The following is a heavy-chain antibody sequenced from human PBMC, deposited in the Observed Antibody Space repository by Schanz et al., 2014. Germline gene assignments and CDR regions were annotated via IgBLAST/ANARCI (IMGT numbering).Heavy chain of an antibody. CDR2: ISNSGYTI. CDR3: ARAPPPYSSSPYYWYYGMDV. D-gene: IGHD6-6*01. CDR1: GFTFSDYY. J-gene: IGHJ6*02. V-gene: IGHV3-11*01. Sequence: QVQLVESGGGLVKPGGSLRLSCAASGFTFSDYYMNWIRQAPGKGLEWVSYISNSGYTIYYADSVKGRFTISRDNAKTSLYRKMNSLRAEDPAVYYCARAPPPYSSSPYYWYYGMDVWGQGTTVTVSS.